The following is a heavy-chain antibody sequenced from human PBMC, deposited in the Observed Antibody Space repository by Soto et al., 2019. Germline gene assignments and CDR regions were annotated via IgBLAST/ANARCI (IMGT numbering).Heavy chain of an antibody. J-gene: IGHJ4*03. V-gene: IGHV1-18*04. CDR2: ISAYNGNT. CDR3: ARAFFYIVFYCCGYSFDVFYF. D-gene: IGHD2-21*01. CDR1: GNTITSNG. Sequence: ASVKPTCKASGNTITSNGIRWVRQAPGQEHEWMGWISAYNGNTNYAQKLQGRVTMTTDTSTSTAYMELRSLRSDDTAVYYCARAFFYIVFYCCGYSFDVFYFCGPGSLVIGSS.